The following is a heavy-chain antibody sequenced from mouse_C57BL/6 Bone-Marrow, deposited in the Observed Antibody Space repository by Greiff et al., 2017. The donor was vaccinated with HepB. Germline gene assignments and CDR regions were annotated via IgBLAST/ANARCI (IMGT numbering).Heavy chain of an antibody. J-gene: IGHJ4*01. Sequence: QVQLQESGPGLVAPSQSLSITCTVSGFSLTSYAISWVRQPPGKGLEWLGVIWTGGGTNYNSALKSRLSISKDNSKSQVFLKMNSLPTDDTARYYCARDRAGFTGDYAMDYWGQGTSVTVSS. CDR2: IWTGGGT. D-gene: IGHD3-1*01. CDR3: ARDRAGFTGDYAMDY. V-gene: IGHV2-9-1*01. CDR1: GFSLTSYA.